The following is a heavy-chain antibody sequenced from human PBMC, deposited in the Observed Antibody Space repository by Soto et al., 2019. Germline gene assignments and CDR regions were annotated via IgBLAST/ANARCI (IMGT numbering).Heavy chain of an antibody. J-gene: IGHJ5*02. CDR3: ARSSPYGSGSYYNSNWFGP. D-gene: IGHD3-10*01. Sequence: QVQLVQSGAEVKKPGSSVKVSCKASGGTFSSYAISWVRQAPGQGLEWRGGIIPIFGTANYAQKCQGRVTITADESTSTAYMGLSSVRSEDTAVYYCARSSPYGSGSYYNSNWFGPWGQGTLVTVSS. CDR2: IIPIFGTA. CDR1: GGTFSSYA. V-gene: IGHV1-69*12.